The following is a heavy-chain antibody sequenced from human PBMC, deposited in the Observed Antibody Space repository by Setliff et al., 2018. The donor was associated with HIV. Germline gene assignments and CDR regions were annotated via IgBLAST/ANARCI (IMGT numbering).Heavy chain of an antibody. D-gene: IGHD3-22*01. V-gene: IGHV3-66*02. CDR2: IYSDGIT. CDR1: GFTVSSYY. CDR3: ARVRLYTSALDY. Sequence: GGSLRLSCAASGFTVSSYYMAWVRQAPGKGLEWVSTIYSDGITYHADSVKGRFTLSRDTSKNTLSLQMNTLRPEDTAVYYCARVRLYTSALDYWGQGTLVTVSS. J-gene: IGHJ4*02.